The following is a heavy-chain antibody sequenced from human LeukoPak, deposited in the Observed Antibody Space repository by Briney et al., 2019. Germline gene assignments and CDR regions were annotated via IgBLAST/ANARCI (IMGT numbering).Heavy chain of an antibody. CDR1: GFTFSSYW. V-gene: IGHV3-74*01. J-gene: IGHJ6*03. D-gene: IGHD3-22*01. CDR3: ARGSKGYFDSTNYFYYFYYMDV. CDR2: INSDGSTT. Sequence: GGSLRLSCAASGFTFSSYWMHWVRQAPGKGLVWVSRINSDGSTTNYADSVKGRFTISRYNAKNSLYLQMNSLRAEDTAVYYCARGSKGYFDSTNYFYYFYYMDVWGKGTTVTISS.